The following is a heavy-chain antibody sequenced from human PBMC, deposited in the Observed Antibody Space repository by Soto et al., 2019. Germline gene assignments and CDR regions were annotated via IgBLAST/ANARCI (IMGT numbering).Heavy chain of an antibody. CDR2: ISYDGSNK. CDR3: AKCRGYSYGDFDY. J-gene: IGHJ4*02. V-gene: IGHV3-30-3*02. CDR1: GFTFSSYA. D-gene: IGHD5-18*01. Sequence: QVQLVESGGGVVQPGRSLRLSCAASGFTFSSYAMHWVRQAPGKGLEWVAVISYDGSNKYYADSVKGRFTISRDNSKNTLYLQMNSLRAEDTAVYYCAKCRGYSYGDFDYWGQGTLVTVSS.